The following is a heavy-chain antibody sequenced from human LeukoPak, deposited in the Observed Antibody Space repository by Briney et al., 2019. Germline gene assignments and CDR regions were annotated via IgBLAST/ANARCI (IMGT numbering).Heavy chain of an antibody. D-gene: IGHD3-10*01. Sequence: PGGSLRLSCAASGFTFSSYWMHWVRQAPGKGLVWVSRINTDGSSTTYADSVKGRFTISRDNAKNTLYLEMNSLRAEDTAVYYCARDSGAGSGSYSALDYWGQGTLVTVSS. CDR3: ARDSGAGSGSYSALDY. CDR2: INTDGSST. CDR1: GFTFSSYW. J-gene: IGHJ4*02. V-gene: IGHV3-74*03.